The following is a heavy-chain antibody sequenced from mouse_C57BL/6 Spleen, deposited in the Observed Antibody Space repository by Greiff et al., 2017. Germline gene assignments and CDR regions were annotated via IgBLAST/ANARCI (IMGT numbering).Heavy chain of an antibody. CDR3: AGGYYYAMDY. V-gene: IGHV5-17*01. D-gene: IGHD3-2*02. Sequence: EVKVEESGGGLVKPGGSLKLSCAASGFTFSDYGMHWVRQAPEKGLEWVAYISSGSSTIYYADTVKGRFTISRDNAKNTLFLQMTSLRSEDTAMYYCAGGYYYAMDYWGQGTSVTVSS. CDR1: GFTFSDYG. CDR2: ISSGSSTI. J-gene: IGHJ4*01.